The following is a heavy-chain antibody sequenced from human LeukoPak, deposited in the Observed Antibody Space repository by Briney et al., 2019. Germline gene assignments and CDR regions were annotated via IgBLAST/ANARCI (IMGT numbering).Heavy chain of an antibody. J-gene: IGHJ5*02. CDR1: GGTFSSYA. D-gene: IGHD2-2*01. Sequence: ASVKVSCKASGGTFSSYAISWVRQAPGQGLEWMGRIIPILGIANYAQKFQGRVTITADKSTSTAYMELSSLRSEDTAVYYCARTLPAAMYWFDPWGQGTLVTVSS. CDR2: IIPILGIA. CDR3: ARTLPAAMYWFDP. V-gene: IGHV1-69*04.